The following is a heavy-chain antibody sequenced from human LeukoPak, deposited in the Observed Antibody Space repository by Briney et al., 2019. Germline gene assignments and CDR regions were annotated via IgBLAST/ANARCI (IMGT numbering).Heavy chain of an antibody. D-gene: IGHD6-6*01. CDR3: ASGVAAARRFDY. V-gene: IGHV4-59*11. CDR1: GGSISSHY. CDR2: IYYSGST. J-gene: IGHJ4*02. Sequence: SETLSLTCTVSGGSISSHYWSWIRQPPGKGLEWIGSIYYSGSTNYNPSLKSRVTISVDTSKNQFSLKLSSVTAADTAVYYCASGVAAARRFDYWGQGTLVTVSS.